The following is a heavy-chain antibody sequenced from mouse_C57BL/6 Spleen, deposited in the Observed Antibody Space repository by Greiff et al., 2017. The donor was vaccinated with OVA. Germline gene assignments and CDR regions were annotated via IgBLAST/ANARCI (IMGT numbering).Heavy chain of an antibody. J-gene: IGHJ2*01. CDR3: ARGDYDLDY. V-gene: IGHV1-59*01. CDR2: IDPSDSYT. D-gene: IGHD2-4*01. Sequence: QVQLQQPGAELVRPGTSVKLSCKASGYTFTSYWMHWVKQRPGQGLEWIGVIDPSDSYTNYNQKFKGKATLTVDTSSITAYMQLSSLTSEDSAVYYCARGDYDLDYWGQGTTLTVSS. CDR1: GYTFTSYW.